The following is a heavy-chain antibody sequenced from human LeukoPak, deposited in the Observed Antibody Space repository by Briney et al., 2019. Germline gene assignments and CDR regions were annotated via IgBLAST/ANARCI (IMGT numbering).Heavy chain of an antibody. V-gene: IGHV4-31*03. Sequence: SETLSLTCTVSGGSISSGGYYWSWIRQHPGKGLEWIGYIYYSGSTYYNPSLKSRVTISVDTSKNQFSLKLSSVTAADTAVYYCARVGGNPASDAFDIWSQGTMVTVSS. J-gene: IGHJ3*02. D-gene: IGHD4-23*01. CDR1: GGSISSGGYY. CDR2: IYYSGST. CDR3: ARVGGNPASDAFDI.